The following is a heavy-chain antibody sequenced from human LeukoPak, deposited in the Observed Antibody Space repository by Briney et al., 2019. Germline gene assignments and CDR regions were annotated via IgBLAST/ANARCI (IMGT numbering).Heavy chain of an antibody. V-gene: IGHV3-23*01. CDR3: AKDVGKWESLHFFNY. J-gene: IGHJ4*02. CDR2: ISGSGAST. Sequence: GGSLRLSCLTSGFTLSTNAMSWVRQAPGKGLEWISGISGSGASTYYADSVRGRFTISRDDSRNTLYLQMNSLRGDDTAVYYCAKDVGKWESLHFFNYWGQGTLVTVSS. CDR1: GFTLSTNA. D-gene: IGHD1-26*01.